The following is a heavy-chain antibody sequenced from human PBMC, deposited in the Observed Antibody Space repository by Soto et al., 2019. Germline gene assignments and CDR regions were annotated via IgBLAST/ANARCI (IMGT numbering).Heavy chain of an antibody. CDR1: GFTFTSSA. Sequence: QMQLVQSGPEVKKPGTSVKVSCKASGFTFTSSAMQWVRQARGQRLEWIGWIVVGSGNTNYAQKFQERVTITRDMSTSTAYMELSSLRSEDTAVYYCAASLDCSGGSCYPPGFDYWGQGTLVTVSS. D-gene: IGHD2-15*01. CDR3: AASLDCSGGSCYPPGFDY. CDR2: IVVGSGNT. J-gene: IGHJ4*02. V-gene: IGHV1-58*02.